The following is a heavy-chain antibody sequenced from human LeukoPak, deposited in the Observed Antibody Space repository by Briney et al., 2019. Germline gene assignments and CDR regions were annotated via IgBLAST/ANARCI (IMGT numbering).Heavy chain of an antibody. V-gene: IGHV3-48*03. D-gene: IGHD3-16*02. CDR2: ISSSGSTI. J-gene: IGHJ3*02. Sequence: GSLRLSCAASGFTFSSYEMNWVRQAPGKGLEWVSYISSSGSTIYYADSVKGRFTISRDNAKNSLYLQMSRLRAEDTAVYYCARDYHAFDIWGQGTMVTVSS. CDR1: GFTFSSYE. CDR3: ARDYHAFDI.